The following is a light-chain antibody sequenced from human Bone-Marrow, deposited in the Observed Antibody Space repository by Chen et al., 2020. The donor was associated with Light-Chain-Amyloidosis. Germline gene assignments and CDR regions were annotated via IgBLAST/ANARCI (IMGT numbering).Light chain of an antibody. CDR2: EDG. V-gene: IGLV6-57*01. CDR1: SGSIATNY. CDR3: QSYKVSSQGM. Sequence: NFMLTQPHSVSEPPGKTVIISCTRSSGSIATNYVQWFQQRPGSSPTTVIYEDGQRPSGVPERFSGSIDRTSNSASLTISGLKTEGEAYYYCQSYKVSSQGMFGGGTKLTVL. J-gene: IGLJ3*02.